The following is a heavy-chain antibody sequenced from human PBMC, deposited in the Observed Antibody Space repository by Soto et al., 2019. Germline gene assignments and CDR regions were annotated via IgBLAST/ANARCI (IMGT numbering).Heavy chain of an antibody. J-gene: IGHJ4*02. CDR1: GLTFSDYY. Sequence: QVQLVESGGGLVKPGGSLRLSCAASGLTFSDYYMSWIRQAPGKGLEWVSYISSSGHFANYADSVKGRITISRDNARNSLYLQMNSPRAEDAAVYYCVREVGGLDCWGQGTLVTVSS. V-gene: IGHV3-11*05. CDR3: VREVGGLDC. CDR2: ISSSGHFA.